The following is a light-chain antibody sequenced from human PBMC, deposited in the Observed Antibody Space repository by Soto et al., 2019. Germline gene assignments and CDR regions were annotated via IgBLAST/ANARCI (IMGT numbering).Light chain of an antibody. V-gene: IGKV1-8*01. CDR1: QGISSY. CDR3: KQYYSYPRT. Sequence: AIRMTQSPSSLSASTGDRVTITCRASQGISSYLAWYQQKPGKAPKLLIYAAYNLQSGVQSRFSGSGSGTDFTLTIRCLQSEDFATYYCKQYYSYPRTFGQGTKVDI. CDR2: AAY. J-gene: IGKJ1*01.